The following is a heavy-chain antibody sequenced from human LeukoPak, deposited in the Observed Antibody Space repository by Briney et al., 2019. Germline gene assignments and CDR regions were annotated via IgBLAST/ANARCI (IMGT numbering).Heavy chain of an antibody. CDR1: GYTFTGYY. D-gene: IGHD6-13*01. J-gene: IGHJ4*02. V-gene: IGHV1-2*02. Sequence: ASVKVSCKASGYTFTGYYMHWVRQAPGQGLEWMGWINPNSGGTNYAQKFRGRVTMTRDTSISTAYMELSRLRSDDTAVYYCVRVPPYTAAGTFYFDYWGQGTLVTVSS. CDR2: INPNSGGT. CDR3: VRVPPYTAAGTFYFDY.